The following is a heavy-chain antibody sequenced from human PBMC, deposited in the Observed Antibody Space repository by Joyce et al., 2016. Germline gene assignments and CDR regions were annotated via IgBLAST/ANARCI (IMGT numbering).Heavy chain of an antibody. Sequence: EVQLLESGGGLVQPGGSLRLSCAASGFTFSSYAMSWVRQAPGNGLECVSTISASGGSTYYADSVKGRFTISRDNSEDSRYLHMNSLRAEDTAVYYCATWAPTNYDFWSGYSYYFDNWGQGTLVTVSS. V-gene: IGHV3-23*01. CDR2: ISASGGST. D-gene: IGHD3-3*01. J-gene: IGHJ4*02. CDR1: GFTFSSYA. CDR3: ATWAPTNYDFWSGYSYYFDN.